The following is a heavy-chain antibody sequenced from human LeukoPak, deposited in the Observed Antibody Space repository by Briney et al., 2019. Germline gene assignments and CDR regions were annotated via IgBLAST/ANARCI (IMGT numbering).Heavy chain of an antibody. V-gene: IGHV3-7*01. D-gene: IGHD2-2*02. CDR2: IKQDGSEK. Sequence: PGGSLRLSCAASGFTFSSYWMGWVRQAPGKGLEWVANIKQDGSEKYYVDSVKGRFTISRDNAKNSLYLQMNSLRAEDTAVYYCARGDIVVVPAAISSGYYYYYGMDVWGQGTTVTVSS. J-gene: IGHJ6*02. CDR1: GFTFSSYW. CDR3: ARGDIVVVPAAISSGYYYYYGMDV.